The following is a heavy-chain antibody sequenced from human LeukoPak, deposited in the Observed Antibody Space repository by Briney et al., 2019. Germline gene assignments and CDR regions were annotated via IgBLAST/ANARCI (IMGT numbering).Heavy chain of an antibody. J-gene: IGHJ4*02. CDR3: ARASPLGSDRDQLPDYYFDY. D-gene: IGHD2-2*01. CDR2: INHSGST. V-gene: IGHV4-39*07. Sequence: SETLSLTCTVSGGSISSSSYYWDWIRQPPGKGLEWIGEINHSGSTYYNPSLKSRVTILVDTSKNQFSLKLSSVTAADTAVYYCARASPLGSDRDQLPDYYFDYWGQGTLVTVSS. CDR1: GGSISSSSYY.